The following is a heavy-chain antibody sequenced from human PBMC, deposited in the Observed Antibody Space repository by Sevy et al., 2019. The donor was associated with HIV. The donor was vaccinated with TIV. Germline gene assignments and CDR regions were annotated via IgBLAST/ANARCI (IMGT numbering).Heavy chain of an antibody. V-gene: IGHV3-21*01. CDR1: GFTFSSYS. CDR2: ISGISNYI. Sequence: GESLKISCAASGFTFSSYSMNWVRQAPGKGLEWVSSISGISNYIYYADSMKGRFTVSRDNARNSRYLQMNSLRAEDTAVYYCARNNCSITNCYMGDVFDIWGQGTMVTVSS. D-gene: IGHD2-2*02. J-gene: IGHJ3*02. CDR3: ARNNCSITNCYMGDVFDI.